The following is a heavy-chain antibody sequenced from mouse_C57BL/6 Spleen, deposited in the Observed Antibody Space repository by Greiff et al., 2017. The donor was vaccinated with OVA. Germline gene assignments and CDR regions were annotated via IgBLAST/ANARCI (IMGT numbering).Heavy chain of an antibody. D-gene: IGHD1-1*01. CDR3: ARPITTVVAYAMDY. CDR2: IYPGDGAT. V-gene: IGHV1-80*01. Sequence: QVQLQQSGAELVKPGASVKISCKASGYAFSSYWMNWVKQRPGKGLEWIGQIYPGDGATNYNGKFKGKATLTADKSSSTAYMQLSRLTSEDSAVYFCARPITTVVAYAMDYWGQGTSVTVSS. CDR1: GYAFSSYW. J-gene: IGHJ4*01.